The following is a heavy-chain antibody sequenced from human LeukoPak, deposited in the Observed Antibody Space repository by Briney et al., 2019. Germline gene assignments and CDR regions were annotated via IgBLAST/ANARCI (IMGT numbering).Heavy chain of an antibody. D-gene: IGHD7-27*01. CDR3: ARDPLLTGDMSDAFDI. CDR2: ISSSSSYI. J-gene: IGHJ3*02. V-gene: IGHV3-21*01. CDR1: RFTFSSYS. Sequence: GGSLRLSCAASRFTFSSYSMNWVRQAPGKGLEWVSSISSSSSYIYYADSVKGRFTISRDNAKNSLYLQMNSLRAEDTAVYYCARDPLLTGDMSDAFDIWGQGTMVTVSS.